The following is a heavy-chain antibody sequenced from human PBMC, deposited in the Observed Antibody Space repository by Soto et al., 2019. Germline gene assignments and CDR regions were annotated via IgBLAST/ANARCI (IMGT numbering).Heavy chain of an antibody. CDR1: GFTFSSYA. Sequence: PGGSLRLSCTASGFTFSSYAMSWVRQAPGKGLEWVSAISGSGGSTYYADSVKGRFTISRDNSKNTLYLQMNSLRAEDTAVYYCAKDGVDFWIRYSNYMDVWGKGTTVTVSS. CDR3: AKDGVDFWIRYSNYMDV. J-gene: IGHJ6*03. V-gene: IGHV3-23*01. D-gene: IGHD3-3*01. CDR2: ISGSGGST.